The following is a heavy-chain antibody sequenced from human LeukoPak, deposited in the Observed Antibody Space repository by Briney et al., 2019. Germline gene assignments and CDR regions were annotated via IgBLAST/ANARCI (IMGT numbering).Heavy chain of an antibody. CDR1: GYTFMSYG. V-gene: IGHV1-18*01. D-gene: IGHD1-1*01. J-gene: IGHJ4*02. Sequence: VASVKVSCKASGYTFMSYGIHWVRQAPGQGLEWMGWSSVYNGNTNYAQKFQGRVTMTTDTSTDTAYMELRNLLFDDTAVYYCAKGRRVDADDHFDYWGQGTLVTVSS. CDR3: AKGRRVDADDHFDY. CDR2: SSVYNGNT.